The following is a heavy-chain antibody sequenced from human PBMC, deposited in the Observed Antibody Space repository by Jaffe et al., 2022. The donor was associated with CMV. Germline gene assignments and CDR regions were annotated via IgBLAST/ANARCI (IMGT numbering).Heavy chain of an antibody. Sequence: EVQLVESGGGLVKPGGSLRLSCAASGFTFSSYSMNWVRQAPGKGLEWVSSISSSSSYIYYADSVKGRFTISRDNAKNSLYLQMNSLRAEDTAVYYCARDDIVVVPAASRTYYYYGMDVWGQGTTVTVSS. CDR1: GFTFSSYS. D-gene: IGHD2-2*01. J-gene: IGHJ6*02. V-gene: IGHV3-21*01. CDR2: ISSSSSYI. CDR3: ARDDIVVVPAASRTYYYYGMDV.